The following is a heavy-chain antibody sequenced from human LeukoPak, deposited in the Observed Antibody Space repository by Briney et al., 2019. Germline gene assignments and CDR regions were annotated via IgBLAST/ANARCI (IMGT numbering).Heavy chain of an antibody. CDR1: PLTFTFWNSG. CDR2: VQNDATEE. D-gene: IGHD3-10*01. Sequence: PGGSLRLSCVASPLTFTFWNSGIHWVRQAPGKGLESVSFVQNDATEESYADSVMGRCTVHRDNSKNTVYLQMNSLGPEHTAVYYCAKDLLPYYGSGRYSGASDYWGQGTLVSVSS. J-gene: IGHJ4*02. CDR3: AKDLLPYYGSGRYSGASDY. V-gene: IGHV3-30*02.